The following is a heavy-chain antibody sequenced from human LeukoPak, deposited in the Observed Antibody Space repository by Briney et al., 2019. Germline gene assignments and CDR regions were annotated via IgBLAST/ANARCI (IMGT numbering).Heavy chain of an antibody. V-gene: IGHV4-38-2*02. CDR1: GYSISSGYY. D-gene: IGHD6-13*01. J-gene: IGHJ6*03. CDR3: AGAETGSSSWYGYYYYYYMDV. CDR2: IDHSGST. Sequence: PSETLSLTCSVSGYSISSGYYWGWIRQPPGKGLEWIGSIDHSGSTYYNPSLKSRVTISVVTSKNQFSLKLRSVTAADTAVYYCAGAETGSSSWYGYYYYYYMDVWGKGTTVTISS.